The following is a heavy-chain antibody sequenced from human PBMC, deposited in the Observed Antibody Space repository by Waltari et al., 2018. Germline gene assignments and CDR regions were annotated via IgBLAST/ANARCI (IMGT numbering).Heavy chain of an antibody. V-gene: IGHV1-8*01. CDR3: ARGSRSQYSGYDGGLGD. D-gene: IGHD5-12*01. CDR2: MNTNSGNT. CDR1: GYTFTSYD. J-gene: IGHJ4*02. Sequence: QVQLVQSGAEVKKPGASVKVSCKASGYTFTSYDINWVRQATGQGREWMGWMNTNSGNTGYAQQFQGRVTMTRNTSISTAYMELSSLRSEDTAVYYCARGSRSQYSGYDGGLGDWGQGTLVTVSS.